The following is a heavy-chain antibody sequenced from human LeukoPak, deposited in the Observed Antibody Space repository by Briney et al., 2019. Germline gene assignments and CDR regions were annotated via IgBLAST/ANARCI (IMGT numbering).Heavy chain of an antibody. V-gene: IGHV3-53*01. Sequence: PSETLSLTCTVSGGSISSYYWSWVRQAPGKGLEWVSVIYSGGSTYYADSVKGRFTISRDNSKNTLYLQMNSLRAEDTAVYYCARVLFLTMISSGSNWFDPWGQGTLVTVSS. CDR2: IYSGGST. J-gene: IGHJ5*02. CDR3: ARVLFLTMISSGSNWFDP. CDR1: GGSISSYY. D-gene: IGHD3-22*01.